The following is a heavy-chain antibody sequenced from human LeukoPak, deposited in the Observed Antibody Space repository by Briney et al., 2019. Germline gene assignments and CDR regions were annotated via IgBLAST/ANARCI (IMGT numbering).Heavy chain of an antibody. CDR1: GYTFTSYY. V-gene: IGHV1-46*01. Sequence: ASVKVSCKASGYTFTSYYMHWVRQARGQGLEWMGIINPSGGSTSYAQKFQGRVTMTRDMSTSTVYMELSSLRSEDTAVYYCARDLGDGNWFDPWGQGTLVTVSS. D-gene: IGHD3-10*01. CDR2: INPSGGST. CDR3: ARDLGDGNWFDP. J-gene: IGHJ5*02.